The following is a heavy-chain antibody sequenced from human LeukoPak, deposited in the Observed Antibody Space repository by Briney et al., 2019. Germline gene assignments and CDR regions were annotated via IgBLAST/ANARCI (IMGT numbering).Heavy chain of an antibody. V-gene: IGHV4-39*01. D-gene: IGHD1-26*01. CDR2: IYHSGST. CDR1: GGSIDSRSYY. CDR3: ARRGSGNGGTYAGMDV. Sequence: SETLSLTCTVSGGSIDSRSYYWDWIRQAPGKGLEWIGTIYHSGSTEYNPSLKSRVAIFVDTSKNQFSLILHSVAAADTAVYYCARRGSGNGGTYAGMDVWGPGTSVTVSS. J-gene: IGHJ6*02.